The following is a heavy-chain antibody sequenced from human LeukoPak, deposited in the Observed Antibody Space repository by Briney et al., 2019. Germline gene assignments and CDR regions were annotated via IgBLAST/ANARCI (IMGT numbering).Heavy chain of an antibody. CDR2: IYHSGST. Sequence: SETLSLTCAVSGYSISRGYNWGWIRQPPGKGLEWIGSIYHSGSTYDNPSLKSRVTISVDTSKNQFSLKLSSVTAADTAVYYCARGLGDDDAFDIWGQGTMVTVSS. CDR1: GYSISRGYN. CDR3: ARGLGDDDAFDI. D-gene: IGHD3-10*01. J-gene: IGHJ3*02. V-gene: IGHV4-38-2*01.